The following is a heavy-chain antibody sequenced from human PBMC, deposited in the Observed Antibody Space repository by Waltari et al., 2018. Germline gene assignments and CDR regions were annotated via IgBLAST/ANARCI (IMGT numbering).Heavy chain of an antibody. CDR1: GYTFTGYY. CDR3: ASPSSGKGYFQH. Sequence: QVQLVQSGAEVKKPGASVKVSCKASGYTFTGYYMHWVRQAPGQGLEWMGWINPSSGGTNYARKCQGRVTMTRDTSISTAYMGLSRLRSDDTAVYYCASPSSGKGYFQHWGQGTLVTVSS. V-gene: IGHV1-2*02. CDR2: INPSSGGT. J-gene: IGHJ1*01. D-gene: IGHD6-6*01.